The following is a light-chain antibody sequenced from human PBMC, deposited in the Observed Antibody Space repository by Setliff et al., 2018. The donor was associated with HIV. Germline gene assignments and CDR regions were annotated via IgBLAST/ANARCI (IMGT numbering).Light chain of an antibody. V-gene: IGLV2-14*01. CDR2: DVS. J-gene: IGLJ1*01. Sequence: QSALAQPASVSGSPGQSITISCTGISSDVGNYNYVSWYQERPGKAPKRMIYDVSKRPSGVSNRFSGSKSGNTASLTISGLQAEDEADYHCSSYTGRSTFVFGTGTKVTVL. CDR3: SSYTGRSTFV. CDR1: SSDVGNYNY.